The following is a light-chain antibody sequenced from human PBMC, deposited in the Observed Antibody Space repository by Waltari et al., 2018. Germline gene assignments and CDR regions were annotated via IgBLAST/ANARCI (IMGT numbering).Light chain of an antibody. Sequence: EIVLTQSPGTLSLSLGERVTLSCRASQSVSSSYLAWYQQKPGQAPRLVIYAASNRATGIPDRFSGRGSGTGFTLTISSLEPEDSAVYYCQQYGSTLITFGQGTRLEIK. V-gene: IGKV3-20*01. CDR2: AAS. J-gene: IGKJ5*01. CDR1: QSVSSSY. CDR3: QQYGSTLIT.